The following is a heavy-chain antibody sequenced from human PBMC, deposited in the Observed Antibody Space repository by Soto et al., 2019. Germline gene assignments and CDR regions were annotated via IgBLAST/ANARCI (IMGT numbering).Heavy chain of an antibody. CDR1: GFTFGRFT. CDR3: TRDASRDSSARGWFDP. D-gene: IGHD6-13*01. Sequence: GGSLRLSCAASGFTFGRFTMNWVRQAPGKGLEWVSTISSNSAYISYTDALRGRFTISRDNPEYTLHLQMNSLRAEDTAVYYCTRDASRDSSARGWFDPWGPGTLVTVSS. J-gene: IGHJ5*02. CDR2: ISSNSAYI. V-gene: IGHV3-21*01.